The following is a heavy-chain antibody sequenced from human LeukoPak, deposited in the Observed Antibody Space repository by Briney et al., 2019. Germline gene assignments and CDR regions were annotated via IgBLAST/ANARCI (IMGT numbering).Heavy chain of an antibody. CDR2: ISSSSSYI. V-gene: IGHV3-21*01. Sequence: PGGSLRLSCAASGFTFSSYSMNWVRQAPGKGLEWVSSISSSSSYIYYADSVKGRFTISRDNSKNTLYLQMNSLRAEDTAVYYCARDITMVRGRYYYYGMDVWGQGTTVTVSS. CDR1: GFTFSSYS. J-gene: IGHJ6*02. D-gene: IGHD3-10*01. CDR3: ARDITMVRGRYYYYGMDV.